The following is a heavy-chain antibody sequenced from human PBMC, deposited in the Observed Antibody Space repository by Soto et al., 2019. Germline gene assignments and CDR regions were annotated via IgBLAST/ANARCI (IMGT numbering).Heavy chain of an antibody. J-gene: IGHJ5*02. CDR3: ARQLQNGPLYCSGGSCYSSNNWFDP. D-gene: IGHD2-15*01. CDR2: IYPGDSDT. V-gene: IGHV5-51*01. CDR1: GYSFTSYW. Sequence: EVQLVQSGAEVKKPGESLKISCKGSGYSFTSYWIGWVRQMPGKGLEWMGIIYPGDSDTRYSPSFQGQVTISADKSISTAYLQWSSLKASDTAMYYCARQLQNGPLYCSGGSCYSSNNWFDPWGQGTLVTVSS.